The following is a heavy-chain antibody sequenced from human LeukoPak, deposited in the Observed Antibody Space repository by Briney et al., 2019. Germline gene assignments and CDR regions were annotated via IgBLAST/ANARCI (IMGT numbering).Heavy chain of an antibody. V-gene: IGHV4-34*01. CDR2: IYRSGST. D-gene: IGHD6-19*01. Sequence: SETLSLTCAVYGGSFSGYYWDWIRQPPGRGLEWIGNIYRSGSTSYNPSLKSRVTISVDTSKNQFSLKVNSVTAADTAVYYCARRHSSGWSYYWGQGTLVAVSS. CDR3: ARRHSSGWSYY. CDR1: GGSFSGYY. J-gene: IGHJ4*02.